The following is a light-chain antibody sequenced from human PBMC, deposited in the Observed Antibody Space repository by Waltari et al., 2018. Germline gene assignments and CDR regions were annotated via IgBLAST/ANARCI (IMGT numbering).Light chain of an antibody. J-gene: IGKJ4*01. V-gene: IGKV1-33*01. Sequence: DIQMTQSPSSLSASVGDRVTITCQPSQDISNYLNWYQQKPGEAPKLLINDAYNLETGVPSRFSGGGSGTEFTLTITSLQPGDIATYYCQQNENLPLTFGGGTKVEIK. CDR2: DAY. CDR3: QQNENLPLT. CDR1: QDISNY.